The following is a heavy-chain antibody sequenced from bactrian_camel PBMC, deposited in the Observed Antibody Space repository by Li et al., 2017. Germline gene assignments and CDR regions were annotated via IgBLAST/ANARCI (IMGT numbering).Heavy chain of an antibody. CDR1: GFTFSNYY. V-gene: IGHV3S53*01. Sequence: HVQLVESGGGSVQPGGSLRLSCVGSGFTFSNYYMAWFRQAPGKEREGVAALDTAGSATYTYSVQGRFTISKDNAKNTLYLQMNSLRVEDTAMYYCAAGRARYGYCTAHETDFAYWGQGTQVTVS. D-gene: IGHD3*01. CDR2: LDTAGSA. J-gene: IGHJ6*01. CDR3: AAGRARYGYCTAHETDFAY.